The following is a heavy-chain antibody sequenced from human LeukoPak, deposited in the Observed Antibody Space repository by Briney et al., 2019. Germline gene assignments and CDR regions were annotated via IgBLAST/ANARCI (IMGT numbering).Heavy chain of an antibody. Sequence: GGSLRLSCVTSGFTISNYNMNWVRQAPGKGLEWVSSISSSSTYIHYADSMKGRFTISRDNAKNSLFLQMNSLSAEDTAVYYCAASDGSFDYWGQGTLVTVSS. CDR1: GFTISNYN. J-gene: IGHJ4*02. CDR3: AASDGSFDY. V-gene: IGHV3-21*01. D-gene: IGHD5-24*01. CDR2: ISSSSTYI.